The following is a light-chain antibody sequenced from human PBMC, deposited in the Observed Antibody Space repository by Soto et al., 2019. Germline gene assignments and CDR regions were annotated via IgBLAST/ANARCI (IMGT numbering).Light chain of an antibody. CDR2: RTS. V-gene: IGKV3-20*01. J-gene: IGKJ4*01. Sequence: VLTQCPASLSVSIGERATLSFMASQSVSSNLAWYQQKPGQAPGRLMFRTSSRATCFPDRFSGSGSGTDFTRTVRTLEPEDFAVDCYKQHGSSPPTFGGGTKVDI. CDR1: QSVSSN. CDR3: KQHGSSPPT.